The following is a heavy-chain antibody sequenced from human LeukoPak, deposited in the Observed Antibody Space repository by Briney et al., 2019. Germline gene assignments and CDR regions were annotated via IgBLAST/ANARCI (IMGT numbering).Heavy chain of an antibody. CDR1: GFTFSSYS. V-gene: IGHV3-21*01. D-gene: IGHD6-19*01. CDR2: ISSSSSYI. J-gene: IGHJ4*02. CDR3: ARGPSSSGWYEDYFDY. Sequence: PGGSLRLSCAASGFTFSSYSMYWVRQAPGKGLEWVSSISSSSSYIYYADSVKGRFTISRDNAKNSLYLQMNSLRAEDTAVYYCARGPSSSGWYEDYFDYWGQGTLVTVSS.